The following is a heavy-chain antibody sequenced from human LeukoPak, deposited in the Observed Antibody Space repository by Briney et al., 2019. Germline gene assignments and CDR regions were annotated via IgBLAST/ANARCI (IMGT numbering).Heavy chain of an antibody. Sequence: GGSLRLSCAAAGFTFSSYGMSWVRQAPGKGLEWVSAISGSGGSTYYADSVKGRFTVSRDNSKNTRYLQMNSLRAEDTAVYYCAKDGSGSGWYSRFDYWGQGTLVTVSS. D-gene: IGHD6-19*01. CDR1: GFTFSSYG. J-gene: IGHJ4*02. V-gene: IGHV3-23*01. CDR3: AKDGSGSGWYSRFDY. CDR2: ISGSGGST.